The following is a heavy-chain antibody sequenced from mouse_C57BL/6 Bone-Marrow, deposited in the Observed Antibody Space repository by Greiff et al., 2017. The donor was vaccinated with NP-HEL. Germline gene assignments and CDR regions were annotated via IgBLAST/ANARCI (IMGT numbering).Heavy chain of an antibody. D-gene: IGHD1-1*01. J-gene: IGHJ1*03. V-gene: IGHV1-7*01. CDR2: INPSSGYT. Sequence: QVQLKQSGAELAKPGASVKLSCKASGYTFTSYWMHWVKQRPGQGLEWIGYINPSSGYTKYNHKFKGKATFTADKSSSTAYMQLSSLAYEDSAVYYCASSDYDGSSYEGYWYFDVRGTGATVTVTS. CDR3: ASSDYDGSSYEGYWYFDV. CDR1: GYTFTSYW.